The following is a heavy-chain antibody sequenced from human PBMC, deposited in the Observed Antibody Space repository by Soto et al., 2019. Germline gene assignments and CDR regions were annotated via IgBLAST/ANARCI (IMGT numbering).Heavy chain of an antibody. Sequence: SVRVSCKASGGTFSSYAISWVRQAPGQGLELMGGIIPIFGTANYAQKFQGRVTITADESTSTAYMELSSLRSEDTAVYYCARDEVSTTWYIDYWGQVNLVPVS. J-gene: IGHJ4*02. CDR3: ARDEVSTTWYIDY. CDR2: IIPIFGTA. V-gene: IGHV1-69*13. CDR1: GGTFSSYA. D-gene: IGHD2-2*01.